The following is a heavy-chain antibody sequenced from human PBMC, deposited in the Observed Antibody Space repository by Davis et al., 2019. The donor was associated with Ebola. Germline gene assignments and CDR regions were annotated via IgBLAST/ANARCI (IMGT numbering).Heavy chain of an antibody. J-gene: IGHJ6*02. CDR2: IKQDGSEK. Sequence: PGGSLRLSCAASGFTFSSYWMSWVRQAPGKGLEWVANIKQDGSEKYYVDSVKGRFTISRDNAKNSLYLQMNSLRAEDTAVYYCARDRDLSLFSYYYGMDVWGQGTTVTVSS. D-gene: IGHD3-16*02. CDR3: ARDRDLSLFSYYYGMDV. V-gene: IGHV3-7*01. CDR1: GFTFSSYW.